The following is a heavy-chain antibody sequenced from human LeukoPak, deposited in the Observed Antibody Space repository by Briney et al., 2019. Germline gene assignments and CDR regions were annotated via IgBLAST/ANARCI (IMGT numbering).Heavy chain of an antibody. CDR2: IIPIFGTA. D-gene: IGHD6-13*01. Sequence: SVKVSCKASGGTFSSYAISWVRQAPGQGLEWMGGIIPIFGTANYAQKFQGRVTITADESTSTAYMELSSLRSEDTAVYYCAKDRSIAAAGTQWFDPWGQGTLVTVSS. CDR1: GGTFSSYA. CDR3: AKDRSIAAAGTQWFDP. V-gene: IGHV1-69*01. J-gene: IGHJ5*02.